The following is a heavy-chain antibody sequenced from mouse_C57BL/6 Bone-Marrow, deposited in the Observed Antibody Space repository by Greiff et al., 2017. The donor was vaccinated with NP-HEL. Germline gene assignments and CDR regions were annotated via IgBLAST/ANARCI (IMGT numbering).Heavy chain of an antibody. CDR2: IDPETGGT. CDR3: TRWGHIDY. Sequence: VQLVESGAELVRPGASVTLSCKASGYTFTDYEMHWVKQTPVHGLEWIGAIDPETGGTAYNQKFKGKAILTADKSSSTAYMELRSLTSEDSAVYYCTRWGHIDYWGQGTTLTVSS. D-gene: IGHD6-1*01. J-gene: IGHJ2*01. V-gene: IGHV1-15*01. CDR1: GYTFTDYE.